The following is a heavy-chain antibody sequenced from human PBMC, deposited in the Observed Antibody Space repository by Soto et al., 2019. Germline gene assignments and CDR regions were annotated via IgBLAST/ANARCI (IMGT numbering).Heavy chain of an antibody. CDR2: INGDASST. CDR3: ARDRSYAMEV. Sequence: GSLRLSCEASGFSIRDYWMHWVRQAPGEGLVWVSCINGDASSTTYADSVKGRFTTSRDDAKNTVYLQMTSLRAEDTAVYFCARDRSYAMEVWGQGTRVTVSS. V-gene: IGHV3-74*01. J-gene: IGHJ6*02. CDR1: GFSIRDYW.